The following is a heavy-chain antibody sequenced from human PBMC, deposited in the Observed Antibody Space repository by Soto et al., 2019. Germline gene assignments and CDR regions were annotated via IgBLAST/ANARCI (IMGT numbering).Heavy chain of an antibody. CDR3: AKMEGMDPWAYSFDY. D-gene: IGHD2-2*03. Sequence: EVQVLESGGGLVQPGGSLRLSCAATGFTFSDFAMSWVRQAPGKGLEWVSRIYGGGNGPHYADSVKGRVTISRHNSKNTLYLQMNSLRAEDTAVYYCAKMEGMDPWAYSFDYWGQGTLVTVSS. J-gene: IGHJ4*02. V-gene: IGHV3-23*01. CDR2: IYGGGNGP. CDR1: GFTFSDFA.